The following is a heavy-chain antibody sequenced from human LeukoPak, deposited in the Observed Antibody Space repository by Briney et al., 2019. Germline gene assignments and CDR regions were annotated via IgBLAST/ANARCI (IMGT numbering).Heavy chain of an antibody. Sequence: GESLKISCKGSGSRFTSYWIGWVRQMPGKGLEWMGIIYPGDSDTRYSPSFQGQVTISADKSISTAYLQWSSLKASDTAMYYCARRRRYSGSYNWFDPWGQGTLVTASS. CDR3: ARRRRYSGSYNWFDP. V-gene: IGHV5-51*01. CDR2: IYPGDSDT. J-gene: IGHJ5*02. CDR1: GSRFTSYW. D-gene: IGHD1-26*01.